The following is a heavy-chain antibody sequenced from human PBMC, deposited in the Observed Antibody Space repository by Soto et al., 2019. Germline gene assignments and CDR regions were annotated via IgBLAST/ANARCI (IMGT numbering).Heavy chain of an antibody. CDR1: GGSVSRGAFY. CDR3: GRLEGLATISYYFDY. J-gene: IGHJ4*02. Sequence: SETLSLTCSVSGGSVSRGAFYWGWIRQSPGKGLECIGSIYYCGSTYYTPSLESRVTISVDKSKNQFSLKLMSLSAADTAVYYCGRLEGLATISYYFDYWGQGALVTVSS. D-gene: IGHD3-9*01. CDR2: IYYCGST. V-gene: IGHV4-39*01.